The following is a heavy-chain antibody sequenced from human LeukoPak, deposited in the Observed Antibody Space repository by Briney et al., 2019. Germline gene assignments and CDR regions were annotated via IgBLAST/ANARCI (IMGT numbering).Heavy chain of an antibody. V-gene: IGHV3-30*04. CDR3: ARPYYCSTTSCSYGLAY. CDR2: ISSDGTNQ. J-gene: IGHJ4*02. CDR1: GFTLSSYA. D-gene: IGHD2-2*01. Sequence: GGSLRLSCVVSGFTLSSYAMHWVRQAPGKGLEGVTVISSDGTNQHYADSVKGRFTFSRDNSKNTLYLQMISLRVDDTAVYYCARPYYCSTTSCSYGLAYWGQGTLVTVSP.